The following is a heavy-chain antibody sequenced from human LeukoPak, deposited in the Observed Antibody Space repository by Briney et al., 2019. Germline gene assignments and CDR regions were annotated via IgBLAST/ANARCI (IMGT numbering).Heavy chain of an antibody. CDR3: ARLDILSTGYIDW. Sequence: SETLSLTCTVSGDSMTNYYWSWIRQSPGRGLEWIGYIQNSVTTNYNPSPRSRLTISQDTAKNQFSLRLTSVTAADTAVYYCARLDILSTGYIDWWGQGTLVTVSS. CDR2: IQNSVTT. J-gene: IGHJ4*02. CDR1: GDSMTNYY. D-gene: IGHD1-1*01. V-gene: IGHV4-59*08.